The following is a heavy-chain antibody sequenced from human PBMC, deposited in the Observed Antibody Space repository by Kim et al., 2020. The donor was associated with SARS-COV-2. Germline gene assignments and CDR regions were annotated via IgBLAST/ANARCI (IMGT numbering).Heavy chain of an antibody. Sequence: ASVKVSCKASGYTFTSYYMHWVRQAPGQGLEWMGIINPSGGSTSYAQKFQGRVTMTRDTSTSTVYMELSSLRSEDTAVYYCARLSGDAINYYGSGSYIDYWGQGTLVTVSS. J-gene: IGHJ4*02. D-gene: IGHD3-10*01. V-gene: IGHV1-46*01. CDR3: ARLSGDAINYYGSGSYIDY. CDR2: INPSGGST. CDR1: GYTFTSYY.